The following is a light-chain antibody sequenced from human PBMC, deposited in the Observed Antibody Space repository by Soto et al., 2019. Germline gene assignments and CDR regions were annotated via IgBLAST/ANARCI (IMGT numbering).Light chain of an antibody. V-gene: IGKV3-20*01. J-gene: IGKJ4*01. Sequence: EIVLTQSPGTLSLFPGERATLSCRAIQSISNTYLTWYQQKPGQPPRLLIYGASNRATDIPDRFSGSGSGTDFTLTISRLEPEDFVVYYCQQYGSSYFTFGGGTKVDIK. CDR2: GAS. CDR3: QQYGSSYFT. CDR1: QSISNTY.